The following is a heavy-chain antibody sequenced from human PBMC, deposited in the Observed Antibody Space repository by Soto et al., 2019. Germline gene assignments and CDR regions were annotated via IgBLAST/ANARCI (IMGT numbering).Heavy chain of an antibody. CDR2: IYGSGGSGST. J-gene: IGHJ4*02. Sequence: QVQLQESGPGLVKPSQTLSLTCTVTGDSITSGGYYWSWIRQHPGKGLEWLGYIYGSGGSGSTLYNPSLKSRITLSADTSKTQFSLNLSTVTVADTAVYFCAWKQAGYLSGIDYWGQGTLVTVSS. CDR1: GDSITSGGYY. CDR3: AWKQAGYLSGIDY. D-gene: IGHD2-15*01. V-gene: IGHV4-31*03.